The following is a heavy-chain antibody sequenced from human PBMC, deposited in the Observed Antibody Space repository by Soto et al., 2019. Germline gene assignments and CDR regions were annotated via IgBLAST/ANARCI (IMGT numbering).Heavy chain of an antibody. J-gene: IGHJ4*02. CDR2: IYYSGNT. D-gene: IGHD6-19*01. V-gene: IGHV4-39*01. CDR3: ATNSLPWLVDY. Sequence: SETLSLTCTVSGGSINSSNYYWGWIRQPPGKGLERIGSIYYSGNTYFNPSLKSRVTISVDTSKNQFSLKLRSVTAADTAVYSCATNSLPWLVDYWGQGTLVSGS. CDR1: GGSINSSNYY.